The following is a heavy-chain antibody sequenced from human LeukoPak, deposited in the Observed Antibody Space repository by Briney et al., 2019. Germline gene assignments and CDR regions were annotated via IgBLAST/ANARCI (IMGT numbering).Heavy chain of an antibody. Sequence: GESLKISCQGSGYSFTSYWIGWVRQMPGKGLEWMGIIYPGDSDTRYSPSFQGQVTISADKSISTAYLQWSSLKASDTAMYYGARRIYDSSGYYLFWGQGTLVTVSS. V-gene: IGHV5-51*01. CDR2: IYPGDSDT. CDR3: ARRIYDSSGYYLF. CDR1: GYSFTSYW. J-gene: IGHJ4*02. D-gene: IGHD3-22*01.